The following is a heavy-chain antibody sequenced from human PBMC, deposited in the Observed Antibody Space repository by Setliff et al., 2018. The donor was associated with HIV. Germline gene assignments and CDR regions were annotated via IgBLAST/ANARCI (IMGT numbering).Heavy chain of an antibody. V-gene: IGHV1-2*06. J-gene: IGHJ3*01. CDR3: ARPRVFDSFDV. Sequence: EASVKVSCKASGGTFNTYAISWVRQAPGQGLEWIGRISPNNGAAEYAPKFQGRVSMTLDTSISTAYLEIPRLTSDDAAVYFCARPRVFDSFDVWGQGTKVTVSS. CDR1: GGTFNTYA. D-gene: IGHD6-6*01. CDR2: ISPNNGAA.